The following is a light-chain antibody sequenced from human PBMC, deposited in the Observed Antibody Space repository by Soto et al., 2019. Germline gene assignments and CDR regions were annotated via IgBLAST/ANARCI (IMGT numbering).Light chain of an antibody. CDR3: KQSRAFPLN. CDR2: AVS. V-gene: IGKV1-12*01. Sequence: DIQMTQSPSSVSASVGDRVTITCRASQGINNWLAWYQQKPGKAPELLIYAVSYLQSGVPSRFSGSGSGTDFTLTISSLQPEDFETYFCKQSRAFPLNFGGGTKVDI. J-gene: IGKJ4*01. CDR1: QGINNW.